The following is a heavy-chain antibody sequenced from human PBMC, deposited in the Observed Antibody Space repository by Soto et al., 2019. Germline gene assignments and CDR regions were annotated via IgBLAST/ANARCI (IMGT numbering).Heavy chain of an antibody. D-gene: IGHD1-26*01. J-gene: IGHJ4*02. V-gene: IGHV3-30*03. Sequence: QVQLVESGGGVVQPGRSLRLSCAASGFPFTTYGMHWVREGPGKGLEWVAVISYDGSNRYYADSVKGRFTISRDNATNTLYLQMNDLRPEDTALYYCVVGQYYFDYRGQGTLVTVSS. CDR1: GFPFTTYG. CDR3: VVGQYYFDY. CDR2: ISYDGSNR.